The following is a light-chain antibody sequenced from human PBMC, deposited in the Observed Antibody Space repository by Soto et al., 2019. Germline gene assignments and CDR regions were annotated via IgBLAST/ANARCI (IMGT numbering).Light chain of an antibody. Sequence: SAPSLPPSACGSAGQSFTISCTGTKSDIGVYDFVSWYQHHPGKAPRLIIYEVVQRPSGVPDRFSGSKYGNTASLTVSGLQAADEADYFCKSYAGSNTYVSGNGTKVTVL. CDR1: KSDIGVYDF. CDR2: EVV. J-gene: IGLJ1*01. CDR3: KSYAGSNTYV. V-gene: IGLV2-8*01.